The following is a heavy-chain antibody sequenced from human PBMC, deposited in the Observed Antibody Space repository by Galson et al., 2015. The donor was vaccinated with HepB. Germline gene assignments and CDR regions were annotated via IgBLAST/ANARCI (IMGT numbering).Heavy chain of an antibody. D-gene: IGHD1-1*01. CDR1: GFTFSSYA. J-gene: IGHJ3*02. CDR2: ISDSDGST. V-gene: IGHV3-23*01. Sequence: SLRLSCAASGFTFSSYAMSWVRQVPEKGLEWVSSISDSDGSTYYTDSVKGRFTISRDDSKSTLYLQMNSLRAEDTAVYYCAKDRRTGTTPPDGFDIWGQGTMVTVSS. CDR3: AKDRRTGTTPPDGFDI.